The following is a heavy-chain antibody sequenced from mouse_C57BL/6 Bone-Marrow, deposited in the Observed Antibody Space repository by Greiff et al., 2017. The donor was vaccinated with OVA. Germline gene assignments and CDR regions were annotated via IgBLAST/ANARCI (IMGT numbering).Heavy chain of an antibody. CDR3: ARRGYYGSSYFDY. J-gene: IGHJ2*01. CDR2: IYPGSGNT. D-gene: IGHD1-1*01. CDR1: GYTFTDYY. Sequence: QVQLKQSGAELVRPGASVKLSCKASGYTFTDYYINWVKQRPGQGLEWIARIYPGSGNTYYNEKFKGKATLTAEKSSSTDYMQLSSLTSEDSAVYFCARRGYYGSSYFDYWGQGTTLTVSS. V-gene: IGHV1-76*01.